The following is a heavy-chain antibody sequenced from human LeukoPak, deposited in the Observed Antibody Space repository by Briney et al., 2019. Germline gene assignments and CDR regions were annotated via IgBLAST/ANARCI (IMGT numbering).Heavy chain of an antibody. J-gene: IGHJ6*03. Sequence: GGSLRLSCAASGFTFTDYYMSWIRQAPGKGLEWISYISPTGSRIYYTDSVKGRFTISRDNSKNTLYLQMNSLRAEDTAIYYCAKNGDRGAYCTGGTCYPYFYYYMDVWGKGTTVTI. CDR1: GFTFTDYY. V-gene: IGHV3-11*01. CDR2: ISPTGSRI. CDR3: AKNGDRGAYCTGGTCYPYFYYYMDV. D-gene: IGHD2-15*01.